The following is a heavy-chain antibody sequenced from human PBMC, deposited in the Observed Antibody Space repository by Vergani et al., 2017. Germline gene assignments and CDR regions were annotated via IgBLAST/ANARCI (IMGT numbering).Heavy chain of an antibody. J-gene: IGHJ6*02. CDR2: IYSGGST. Sequence: EVQLVETGGGLIQPGGSLRLSCAASGFTVSSNYMSWVRQAPGKGLEWVSVIYSGGSTYYADSVKGRFTISRDNSKNTLYLQMNSLRAEDTAVYYCARALGGYSYGYYYYYGMDVWGQGP. V-gene: IGHV3-53*02. D-gene: IGHD5-18*01. CDR3: ARALGGYSYGYYYYYGMDV. CDR1: GFTVSSNY.